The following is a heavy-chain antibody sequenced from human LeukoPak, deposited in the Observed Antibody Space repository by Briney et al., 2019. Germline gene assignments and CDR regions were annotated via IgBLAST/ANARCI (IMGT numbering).Heavy chain of an antibody. Sequence: GGSLRLSCTASEFTFSSYGMHWVRQAPGKGLEWVAFIRYDGSTKYYTNSVKGRFTISRDNSKNTMYLQMNSLRAEDTAVYYCARVPSTVTTHFFDYWGQGTLVTVSS. J-gene: IGHJ4*02. V-gene: IGHV3-30*02. CDR3: ARVPSTVTTHFFDY. D-gene: IGHD4-11*01. CDR2: IRYDGSTK. CDR1: EFTFSSYG.